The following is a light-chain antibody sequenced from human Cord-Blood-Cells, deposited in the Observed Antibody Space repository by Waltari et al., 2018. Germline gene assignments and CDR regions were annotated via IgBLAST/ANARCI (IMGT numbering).Light chain of an antibody. CDR1: SSDVGGYNY. Sequence: QSALTQPRSVSRSPGQSVTISCTGTSSDVGGYNYVSWYQQHPGKAPKLMIYDVSKRPSGVPDRFSGSKSGNTASLTISGLQAEDEADYYCCSYAGSYLWVFGGGTKLTVL. J-gene: IGLJ3*02. V-gene: IGLV2-11*01. CDR2: DVS. CDR3: CSYAGSYLWV.